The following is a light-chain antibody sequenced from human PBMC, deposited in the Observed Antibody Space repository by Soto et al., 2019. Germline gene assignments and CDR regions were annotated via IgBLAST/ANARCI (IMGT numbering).Light chain of an antibody. J-gene: IGKJ2*01. CDR2: DAS. CDR1: QAISNF. Sequence: EIVLAQSPATLSLSPGERATLSCRASQAISNFLAWYQQRPGQAPRLLIYDASNRATGIPARFSGSGSGTDFTLTIVGLEPEDFEIYYCQQRASWPPFTFGQGTKLEV. CDR3: QQRASWPPFT. V-gene: IGKV3-11*01.